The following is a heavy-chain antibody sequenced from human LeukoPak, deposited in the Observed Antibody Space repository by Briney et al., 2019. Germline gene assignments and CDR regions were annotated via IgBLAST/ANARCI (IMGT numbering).Heavy chain of an antibody. CDR1: GGSFSGYY. CDR2: INHSGST. V-gene: IGHV4-34*01. CDR3: ARGIPPRYCSGGSCYSKHYYYYYYMDV. J-gene: IGHJ6*03. Sequence: SETLSLTCAVYGGSFSGYYWSWIRQPPGKGLERIGEINHSGSTNYNPSLKSRVTLSVDTSKNQFSLKLSSVTAADTAVYYCARGIPPRYCSGGSCYSKHYYYYYYMDVWGKGTTVTVSS. D-gene: IGHD2-15*01.